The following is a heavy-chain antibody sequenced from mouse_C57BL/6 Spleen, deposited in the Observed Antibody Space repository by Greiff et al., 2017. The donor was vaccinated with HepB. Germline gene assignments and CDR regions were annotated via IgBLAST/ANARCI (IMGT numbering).Heavy chain of an antibody. J-gene: IGHJ4*01. CDR1: GYTFTDYN. D-gene: IGHD1-1*01. V-gene: IGHV1-18*01. CDR3: ATSYGSSPYYYAMDY. Sequence: EVQLQQSGPELVKPGASVKIPCKASGYTFTDYNMDWVKQSHGKSLEWIGDINPNNGGTIYNQKFKGKATLTVDKSSSTAYMELRSLTSEDTAVYYCATSYGSSPYYYAMDYWGQGTSVTVSS. CDR2: INPNNGGT.